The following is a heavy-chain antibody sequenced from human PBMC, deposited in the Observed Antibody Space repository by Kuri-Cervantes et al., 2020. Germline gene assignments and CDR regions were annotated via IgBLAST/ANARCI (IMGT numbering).Heavy chain of an antibody. D-gene: IGHD3-10*01. J-gene: IGHJ4*02. CDR1: GFTFSDYY. CDR2: ISSSGSTI. CDR3: ARGGLWFGELSSFDY. V-gene: IGHV3-11*04. Sequence: GGSLRLSCAASGFTFSDYYMSCIRQAPGKGLEWVSYISSSGSTIYYADSVKGRFTISRDNSKNTLYLQMNSLRAEDTAVYYCARGGLWFGELSSFDYWGQGTLVTVSS.